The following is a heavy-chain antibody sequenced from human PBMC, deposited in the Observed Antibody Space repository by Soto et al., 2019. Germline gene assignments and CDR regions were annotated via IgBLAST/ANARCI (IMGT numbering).Heavy chain of an antibody. V-gene: IGHV4-34*01. J-gene: IGHJ6*03. CDR3: ARRTRYYYYMDV. Sequence: QVQLQQWGAGLLKPSATLSLTCAVYGASFSDYYWSCIRQPPGKGLEWIGEINHSGSTNYNPSLKSRVTISVDTSKNQFSLKLSSVTAADTAVYYCARRTRYYYYMDVWGKGTTVTVSS. D-gene: IGHD6-6*01. CDR1: GASFSDYY. CDR2: INHSGST.